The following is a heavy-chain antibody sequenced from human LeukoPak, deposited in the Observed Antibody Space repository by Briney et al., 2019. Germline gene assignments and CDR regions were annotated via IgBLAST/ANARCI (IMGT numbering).Heavy chain of an antibody. CDR2: ISSTSSYI. V-gene: IGHV3-21*01. CDR1: GFTFRTYS. J-gene: IGHJ4*02. Sequence: GGSLTHSCVASGFTFRTYSMNWVRQAPGKGLEWVSSISSTSSYIYYADSVKGRFTISRDNAKNSLYLQMNSLRAEDTAVYYCESQLDLRKHWGEKTLVTVSS. CDR3: ESQLDLRKH. D-gene: IGHD1-7*01.